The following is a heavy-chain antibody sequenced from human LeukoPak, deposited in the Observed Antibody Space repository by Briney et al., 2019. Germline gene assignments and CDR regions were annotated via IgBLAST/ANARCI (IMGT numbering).Heavy chain of an antibody. D-gene: IGHD3-10*01. CDR1: GFTFSSYW. J-gene: IGHJ4*02. CDR2: IKNDGSEE. V-gene: IGHV3-7*01. Sequence: HPGGSLRLSCAASGFTFSSYWMRWVRQAPGKGLEGVANIKNDGSEEYYVDSVKGRFTIPRDNAKNSLFLQMNSLTVEDTAVYYCARAIRGSAVDTGDRWGQGTLVTVSS. CDR3: ARAIRGSAVDTGDR.